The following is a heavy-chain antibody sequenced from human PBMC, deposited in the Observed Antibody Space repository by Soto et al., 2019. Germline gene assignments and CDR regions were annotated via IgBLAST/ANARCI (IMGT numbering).Heavy chain of an antibody. D-gene: IGHD1-26*01. V-gene: IGHV3-15*01. J-gene: IGHJ4*02. CDR1: GVTFSNAW. CDR3: TTGVGALDY. CDR2: IKSRLDDETT. Sequence: EVQLVESGGGLVKPGGSLRLSCAVSGVTFSNAWMNWVRQAPGKGLEWVGRIKSRLDDETTDYAAPVKGRFTIARDDSKNTLYLQMNSLKTEATALYYWTTGVGALDYWGQGTLVTVSS.